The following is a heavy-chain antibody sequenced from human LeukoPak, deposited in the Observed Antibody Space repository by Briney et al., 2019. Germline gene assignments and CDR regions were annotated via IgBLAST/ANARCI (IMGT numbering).Heavy chain of an antibody. D-gene: IGHD3-9*01. CDR2: INPNIGGT. J-gene: IGHJ4*02. V-gene: IGHV1-2*02. CDR3: ARRYFDWLLDY. Sequence: ASVTVSCKTSGYTFTDYYIHWVRQAPGQGLEWMGWINPNIGGTYYAQKFRGRVAMTRDTSISTAYMELSSQRSDDTAVYYCARRYFDWLLDYWGQGALVSVS. CDR1: GYTFTDYY.